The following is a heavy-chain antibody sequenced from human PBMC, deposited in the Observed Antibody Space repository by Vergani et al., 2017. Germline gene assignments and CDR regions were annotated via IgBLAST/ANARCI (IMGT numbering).Heavy chain of an antibody. CDR3: APDYGDYDLYFDY. CDR2: ISGSGGST. Sequence: EVQLLESGGGLVQPGGSLRLSCAASGFTFSSYAMSWVRQAPGKGLEWVSAISGSGGSTYYADSVKGRFTISRDNSKNTLYLQMNSLRAEDTAVYYCAPDYGDYDLYFDYWGQGTMVTVSS. J-gene: IGHJ4*03. D-gene: IGHD4-17*01. V-gene: IGHV3-23*01. CDR1: GFTFSSYA.